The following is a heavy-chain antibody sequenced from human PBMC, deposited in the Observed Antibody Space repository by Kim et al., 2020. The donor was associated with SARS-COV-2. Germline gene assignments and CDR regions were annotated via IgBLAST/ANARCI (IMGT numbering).Heavy chain of an antibody. V-gene: IGHV3-11*03. J-gene: IGHJ4*02. D-gene: IGHD1-26*01. Sequence: NYADSVRRRFNISRDNAKNSLDLQMNSLRAEDTAVYYCASGGYSGSYHDYWGQGTLVTVSS. CDR3: ASGGYSGSYHDY.